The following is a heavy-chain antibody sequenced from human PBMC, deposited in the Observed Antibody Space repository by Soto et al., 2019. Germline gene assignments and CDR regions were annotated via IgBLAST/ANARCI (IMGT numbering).Heavy chain of an antibody. Sequence: QVHLVESGGGVVQPGRSLRLSCAASGFTFSSYGMLWVRQAPGKGLEWVAVIWYNGSNKYYGESVKGRFTITRDNSKNTLYLEMTSLRAEDTGVYYGARQLGVPYSGYAMDVWGQGTTVTVSS. V-gene: IGHV3-33*01. CDR1: GFTFSSYG. CDR2: IWYNGSNK. J-gene: IGHJ6*02. D-gene: IGHD2-21*01. CDR3: ARQLGVPYSGYAMDV.